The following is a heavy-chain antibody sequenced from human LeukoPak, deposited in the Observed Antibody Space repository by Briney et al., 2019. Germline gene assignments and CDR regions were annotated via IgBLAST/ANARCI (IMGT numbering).Heavy chain of an antibody. CDR1: GFTFSNYA. D-gene: IGHD3-10*01. Sequence: GGSLRLSCAASGFTFSNYALHWVRQAPGKGLDWAAVISYDGTIEYHADSVKGRFTISRDNSKNTLYLQMNSLRAEDTAVYYCARDRTYFYDSGSSGPHYFDYWGQGTLLTVSS. CDR2: ISYDGTIE. CDR3: ARDRTYFYDSGSSGPHYFDY. V-gene: IGHV3-30*01. J-gene: IGHJ4*02.